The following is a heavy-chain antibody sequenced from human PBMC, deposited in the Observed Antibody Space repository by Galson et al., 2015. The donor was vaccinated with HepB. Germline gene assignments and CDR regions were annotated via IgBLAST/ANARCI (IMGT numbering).Heavy chain of an antibody. CDR2: ISVSGDRE. CDR3: VSLYYDSRIYHYFDY. J-gene: IGHJ4*02. CDR1: GFTFNTYA. D-gene: IGHD3-10*01. V-gene: IGHV3-23*01. Sequence: SLRLSCAASGFTFNTYAMSWVRQAPGEGLEWVSGISVSGDREMYADSVKGRFTISRDNSKSKLYLQMSSLRADDTAVYYCVSLYYDSRIYHYFDYWGQGALVTVSS.